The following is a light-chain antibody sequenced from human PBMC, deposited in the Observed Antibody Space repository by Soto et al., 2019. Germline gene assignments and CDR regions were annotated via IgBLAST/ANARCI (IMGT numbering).Light chain of an antibody. V-gene: IGKV3-15*01. CDR2: GAS. J-gene: IGKJ1*01. Sequence: IVMTQSPCTLSVSPGERATLSCRASQSVSSNLAWYHQKPGQAPRLLIYGASTRATGIPARFSGSGSGTEFTLTISSLQSEDFAVYYCQQYNNWPETFGQGTKVDIK. CDR1: QSVSSN. CDR3: QQYNNWPET.